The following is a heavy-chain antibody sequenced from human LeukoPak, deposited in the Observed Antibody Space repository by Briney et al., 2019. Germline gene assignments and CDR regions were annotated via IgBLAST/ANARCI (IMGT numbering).Heavy chain of an antibody. CDR3: ARASTLDY. CDR1: GGSISSSSYY. Sequence: PSETLSLTCTVSGGSISSSSYYWGWIRQPPGKGLEWIGSIYYSGSTYYNPSLKSRVTISVDTSKNQFSLKLSSVTAADTAVYYCARASTLDYWGQGTLVTVSS. V-gene: IGHV4-39*01. CDR2: IYYSGST. J-gene: IGHJ4*02.